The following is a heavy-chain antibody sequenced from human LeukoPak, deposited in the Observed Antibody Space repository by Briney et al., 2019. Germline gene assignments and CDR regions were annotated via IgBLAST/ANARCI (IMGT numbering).Heavy chain of an antibody. V-gene: IGHV1-69*04. D-gene: IGHD1-1*01. CDR2: IIPVVGIL. Sequence: SVKVSCTASGGTFSSYGINWVRQAPGLGLEWMARIIPVVGILNYAQKFQGRVTITADNSTSTAYMELSSLRSDDTAVYYCARGGSYYFYNGMDVWGQGTTVTVSS. CDR1: GGTFSSYG. J-gene: IGHJ6*02. CDR3: ARGGSYYFYNGMDV.